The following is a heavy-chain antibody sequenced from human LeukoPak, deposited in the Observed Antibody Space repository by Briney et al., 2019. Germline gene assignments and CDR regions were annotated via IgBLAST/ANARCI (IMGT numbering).Heavy chain of an antibody. J-gene: IGHJ4*02. D-gene: IGHD6-19*01. CDR1: GFTLGDYD. CDR3: TRDSSGWDFDY. Sequence: PGGSLRLSCAASGFTLGDYDMHWVRQAPGKGLEWVGFIRSKAYGGTTEYAASVKGRFTISRDDSKSIAYLQMNSLKTEDTAVYYCTRDSSGWDFDYWGQGTLVTVSS. CDR2: IRSKAYGGTT. V-gene: IGHV3-49*04.